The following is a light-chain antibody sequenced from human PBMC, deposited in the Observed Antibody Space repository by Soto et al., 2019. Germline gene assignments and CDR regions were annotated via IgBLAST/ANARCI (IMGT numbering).Light chain of an antibody. Sequence: EIVMTQSPATLSVSPGERATLSCRASQSVSSKLAWYQQKTGPAPRLLIYGASTRATGIPARFSGSGSGTEFTLTINSLQSEDVAVYYCQQYNNWPPITFGQGTRLEIK. CDR3: QQYNNWPPIT. CDR1: QSVSSK. CDR2: GAS. J-gene: IGKJ5*01. V-gene: IGKV3-15*01.